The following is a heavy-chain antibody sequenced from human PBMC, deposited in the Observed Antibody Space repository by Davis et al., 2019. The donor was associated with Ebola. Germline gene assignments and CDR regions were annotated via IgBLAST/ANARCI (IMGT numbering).Heavy chain of an antibody. Sequence: PSETLSLTCAVYGGSFSGYYWSWIRQPPGKGLEWIGEINHSGSTNYNPSLKSRVTISVDTSKNQFSLKLSSVTAADTAVYYCARGVGGYNSRVDYWGQGTLVTVSS. V-gene: IGHV4-34*01. J-gene: IGHJ4*02. CDR2: INHSGST. CDR3: ARGVGGYNSRVDY. CDR1: GGSFSGYY. D-gene: IGHD5-24*01.